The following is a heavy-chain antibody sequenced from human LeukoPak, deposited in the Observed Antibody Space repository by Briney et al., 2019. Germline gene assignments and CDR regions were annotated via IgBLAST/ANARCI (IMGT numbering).Heavy chain of an antibody. J-gene: IGHJ4*02. V-gene: IGHV3-23*01. CDR3: ARHGSWSFDY. CDR1: GFTFSSHT. D-gene: IGHD6-13*01. CDR2: ITSGSGSNV. Sequence: GGSLRLSCAASGFTFSSHTMSWVRQAPGKGLEWVSAITSGSGSNVYYTDSLKGRFTISRDNSKNTLYLQMNSLRAEDTAVYYCARHGSWSFDYWGQGTLVTVSA.